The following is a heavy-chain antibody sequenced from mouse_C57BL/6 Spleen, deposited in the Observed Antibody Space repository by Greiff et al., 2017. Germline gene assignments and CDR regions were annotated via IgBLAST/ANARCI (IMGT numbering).Heavy chain of an antibody. CDR2: IDPEDGET. CDR3: ASDYGIDY. J-gene: IGHJ2*01. CDR1: GFNIKDYY. D-gene: IGHD1-1*01. Sequence: EVKLQESGAELVKPGASVKLSCTASGFNIKDYYMHWVKQRTEQGLEWIGRIDPEDGETKYAPNFQGKATITADTSSNTAYLQLSSLTSEDTAVYYCASDYGIDYWGQGTTLTVSS. V-gene: IGHV14-2*01.